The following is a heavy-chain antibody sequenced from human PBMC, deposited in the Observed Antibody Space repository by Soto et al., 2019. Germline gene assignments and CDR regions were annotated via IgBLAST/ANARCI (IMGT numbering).Heavy chain of an antibody. CDR3: ARDTHPTPPSMVRGGGTDV. D-gene: IGHD3-10*01. Sequence: EVQLVESGGGLVQPGGSLRLSCAASGFTFSSYSMNWVRQAPGKGLEWVSYISSGSTTIYYADSVKGRFTISRDNAKNSLYLQKNSLRDEDTAVYYWARDTHPTPPSMVRGGGTDVWGQGTTVTVSS. V-gene: IGHV3-48*02. J-gene: IGHJ6*02. CDR2: ISSGSTTI. CDR1: GFTFSSYS.